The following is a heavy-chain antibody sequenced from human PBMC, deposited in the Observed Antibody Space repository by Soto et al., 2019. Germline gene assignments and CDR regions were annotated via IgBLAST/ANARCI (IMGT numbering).Heavy chain of an antibody. Sequence: ALRLSCAASGFTFSSYGMHWVRQAPGKGLEWVAVISYDGSNKYYADSVKGRFTISRDNSKNTLYLQMNSLRAEDTAVYYCAKDTCPNSGSYFCFYYFDYWGQGTLVTVSS. CDR2: ISYDGSNK. J-gene: IGHJ4*02. CDR3: AKDTCPNSGSYFCFYYFDY. V-gene: IGHV3-30*18. CDR1: GFTFSSYG. D-gene: IGHD1-26*01.